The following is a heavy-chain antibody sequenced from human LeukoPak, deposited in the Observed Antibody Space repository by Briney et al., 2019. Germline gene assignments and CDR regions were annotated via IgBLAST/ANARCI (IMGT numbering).Heavy chain of an antibody. J-gene: IGHJ4*02. Sequence: SETLSLTCAVYGGSFSGYYWSWIRQPPGKGLEWIGEINHSGSTNYNPSLKSRVTISVDTSKNQFSLKLSSVTAADTAVYYCARGRWDFWSGCWLDYWGQGTLVTVSS. CDR1: GGSFSGYY. CDR2: INHSGST. CDR3: ARGRWDFWSGCWLDY. D-gene: IGHD3-3*01. V-gene: IGHV4-34*01.